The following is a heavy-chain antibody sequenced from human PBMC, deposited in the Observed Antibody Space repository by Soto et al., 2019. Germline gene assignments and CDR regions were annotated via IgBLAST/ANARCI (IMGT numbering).Heavy chain of an antibody. Sequence: SQTLSLTCAISGDSVSSNSAAWNWIRQSPSRGLEWLGRTYYRSKWYNDYAVSVKSRITINPDTSKNQFSLQLNFVTPEDTAVYYCVRDPKSSSWPYYYYGLDVWGQGTTVTVS. CDR1: GDSVSSNSAA. J-gene: IGHJ6*02. V-gene: IGHV6-1*01. CDR3: VRDPKSSSWPYYYYGLDV. CDR2: TYYRSKWYN. D-gene: IGHD6-13*01.